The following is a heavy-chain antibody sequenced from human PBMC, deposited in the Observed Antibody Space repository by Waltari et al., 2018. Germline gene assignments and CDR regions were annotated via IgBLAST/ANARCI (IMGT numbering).Heavy chain of an antibody. V-gene: IGHV4-38-2*01. Sequence: QVQLQESGPGLVKPSETLSLTCAVSGYSISSGYSWGWIRQPPGKGLEWIGSIYHSGSTYYNPSLKSRVTISVDTSKNQFSLKLSSVTAADTAVYYCASTPYHDYSYYYYGMDVWGQGTTVTVSS. CDR2: IYHSGST. CDR3: ASTPYHDYSYYYYGMDV. D-gene: IGHD4-4*01. J-gene: IGHJ6*02. CDR1: GYSISSGYS.